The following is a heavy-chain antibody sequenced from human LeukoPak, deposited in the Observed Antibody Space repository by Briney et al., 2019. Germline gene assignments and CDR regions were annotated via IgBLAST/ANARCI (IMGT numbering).Heavy chain of an antibody. J-gene: IGHJ4*02. Sequence: SETLSLTCIVSGGSISTYSWSWIRQPAGKGLEWIGRIYRSGTTNYNPSLKSRVTISVDTSKNQFSLKLSSVTAADTAVYYCARGGVVPFGYWGQGTLVTVSS. CDR1: GGSISTYS. CDR2: IYRSGTT. D-gene: IGHD2-2*01. CDR3: ARGGVVPFGY. V-gene: IGHV4-4*07.